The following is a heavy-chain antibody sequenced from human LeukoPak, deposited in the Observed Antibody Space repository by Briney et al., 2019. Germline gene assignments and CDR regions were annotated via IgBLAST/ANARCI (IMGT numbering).Heavy chain of an antibody. V-gene: IGHV4-59*08. D-gene: IGHD6-13*01. CDR3: ANIRRYSSSRGPDAEYFQH. CDR1: GGSISSYY. CDR2: IYYSGTT. J-gene: IGHJ1*01. Sequence: PSETLSLTCTVSGGSISSYYWSWIRQPPGKGLEWIGYIYYSGTTNYNPSLKSRVIISVDTSKNQFSLKLSSVTAAGTAVYYCANIRRYSSSRGPDAEYFQHWGQGTLVTVSS.